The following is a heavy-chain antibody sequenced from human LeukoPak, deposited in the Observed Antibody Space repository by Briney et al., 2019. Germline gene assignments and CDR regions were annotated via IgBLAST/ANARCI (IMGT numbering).Heavy chain of an antibody. D-gene: IGHD5-18*01. CDR2: ISYDGSNK. CDR1: GFTFSSYG. V-gene: IGHV3-30*18. J-gene: IGHJ4*02. CDR3: AKGLQLWAPIDY. Sequence: GGSLRLSCAASGFTFSSYGMHWVRQAPGKGLEWVAVISYDGSNKFYADSVKGRFTSSRDNSKNTLYLQMNSLRAEDTAVYYCAKGLQLWAPIDYWGQGTLVTVSS.